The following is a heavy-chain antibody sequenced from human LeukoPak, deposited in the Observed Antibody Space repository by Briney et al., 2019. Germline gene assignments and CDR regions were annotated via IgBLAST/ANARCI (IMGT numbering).Heavy chain of an antibody. D-gene: IGHD6-13*01. CDR2: IKQDGSDK. CDR1: GLTFSSYW. CDR3: ATGQQLGY. Sequence: GGSLRLSCVASGLTFSSYWMSWVRQAPGRGLEWVANIKQDGSDKYYVDSVKGRFTISRDNAKKSLYLQMNSLRAEDTAVYYCATGQQLGYWGQGTLVPVSS. V-gene: IGHV3-7*01. J-gene: IGHJ4*02.